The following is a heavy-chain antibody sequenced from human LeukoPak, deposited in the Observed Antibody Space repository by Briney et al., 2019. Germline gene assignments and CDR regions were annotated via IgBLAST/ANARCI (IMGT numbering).Heavy chain of an antibody. V-gene: IGHV1-69*05. CDR3: ARGYYYDSSGYYYTDAFDF. D-gene: IGHD3-22*01. Sequence: SVKVSCKASGGTFSSYAISWVRQAPGQGLEWMGGIIPIFGTANYAQKFQGRVTITTAASTSTAYMELSSLRSDDTAVYYCARGYYYDSSGYYYTDAFDFWGQGTMVTVSS. CDR1: GGTFSSYA. CDR2: IIPIFGTA. J-gene: IGHJ3*01.